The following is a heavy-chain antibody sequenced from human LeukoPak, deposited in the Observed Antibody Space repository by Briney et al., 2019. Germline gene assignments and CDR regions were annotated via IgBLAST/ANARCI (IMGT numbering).Heavy chain of an antibody. J-gene: IGHJ5*02. Sequence: GGSLRLSCEASGFTFSRYGMHWVRQAPDKGLEWVAFLRYDGSNKYYAESVKGRFTISRDSSKTTLYLQMNSLRAEDTAVYYCARVDWGLLRLGWFDPWGQGTLVTVSS. V-gene: IGHV3-30*02. CDR3: ARVDWGLLRLGWFDP. CDR1: GFTFSRYG. CDR2: LRYDGSNK. D-gene: IGHD3-16*01.